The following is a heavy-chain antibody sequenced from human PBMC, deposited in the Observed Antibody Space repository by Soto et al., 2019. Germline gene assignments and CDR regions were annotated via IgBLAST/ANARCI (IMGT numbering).Heavy chain of an antibody. CDR3: AWEWDYGFWSGCRHPHFFAL. J-gene: IGHJ4*02. V-gene: IGHV1-69*02. CDR2: IIPILGIA. CDR1: GGTFSSYT. D-gene: IGHD3-3*01. Sequence: SVKVSCKASGGTFSSYTISWVRQAPGQGLEWMGRIIPILGIANYAQKFQGRVTITADKSTSTAYMELSSLRSEDTAVYYCAWEWDYGFWSGCRHPHFFALWGQGSSVPVST.